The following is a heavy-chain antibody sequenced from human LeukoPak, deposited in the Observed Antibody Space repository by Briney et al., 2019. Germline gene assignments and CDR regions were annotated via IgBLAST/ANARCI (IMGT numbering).Heavy chain of an antibody. Sequence: GSLRLSCAASGFTFSSCAMSWVRQPPGKGLEWIGEINHSGSTNYNPSLKSRVTTSVDTSKNQFSLKLSSVTAADTAVYYCARAGDRSGYSDYWGQGTLVTVSS. V-gene: IGHV4-34*01. D-gene: IGHD3-22*01. CDR3: ARAGDRSGYSDY. CDR1: GFTFSSCA. J-gene: IGHJ4*02. CDR2: INHSGST.